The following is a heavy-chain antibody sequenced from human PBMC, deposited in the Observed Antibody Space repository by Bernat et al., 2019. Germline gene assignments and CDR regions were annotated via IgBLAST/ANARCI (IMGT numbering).Heavy chain of an antibody. D-gene: IGHD3-3*01. CDR2: ISAYNGNT. Sequence: QVQLVQSGAEVKKPGASVKVSCKASGYTFTSYGISWVRQAPGQGLEWMGWISAYNGNTNYAQKLQGRVTMTTDTSTSTAYMELRSLKSDDTAVYYCARDHDCWSGEDYYGMDVWGQGTTVTVSS. V-gene: IGHV1-18*04. J-gene: IGHJ6*02. CDR3: ARDHDCWSGEDYYGMDV. CDR1: GYTFTSYG.